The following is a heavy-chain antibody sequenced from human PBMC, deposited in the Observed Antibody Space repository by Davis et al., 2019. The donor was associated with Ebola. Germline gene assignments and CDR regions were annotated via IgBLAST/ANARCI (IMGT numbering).Heavy chain of an antibody. CDR2: ISYEGSNK. CDR1: GCTSGRTA. J-gene: IGHJ4*02. CDR3: ARRSAVDY. V-gene: IGHV3-30-3*01. Sequence: SLSLSCTASGCTSGRTAMPRVRQAPGKGLEWVAVISYEGSNKYYADSVKGRFTISRDNSKNTLYLQMNSLRAEDTAVYYCARRSAVDYWGQGTLVTVSS.